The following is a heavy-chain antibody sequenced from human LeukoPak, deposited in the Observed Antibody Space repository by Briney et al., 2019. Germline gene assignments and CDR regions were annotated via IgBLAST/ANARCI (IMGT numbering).Heavy chain of an antibody. CDR3: ARGVYYDFWSGYLSFRYYYYMDV. Sequence: ASVKVSCKASGYTFTSYDINWVRQATGQGLEWMGWMNPNSGNTGYAQKFQGRVTITRNTSINTAYMELSSLRSEDTAVYYCARGVYYDFWSGYLSFRYYYYMDVWGKGTTVTVSS. J-gene: IGHJ6*03. D-gene: IGHD3-3*01. CDR1: GYTFTSYD. V-gene: IGHV1-8*03. CDR2: MNPNSGNT.